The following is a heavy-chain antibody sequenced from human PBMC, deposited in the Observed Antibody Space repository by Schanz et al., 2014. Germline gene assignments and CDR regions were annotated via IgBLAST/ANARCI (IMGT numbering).Heavy chain of an antibody. CDR2: VIPILGVT. CDR3: ATHDYADSVS. D-gene: IGHD4-17*01. V-gene: IGHV1-69*04. J-gene: IGHJ5*02. CDR1: GYTFSSYG. Sequence: QVQLVQSGAEVKKPGASVKVSCKASGYTFSSYGITWVRQAPGQGLEWMGRVIPILGVTHYAQKFQGRVTITADKSTTTAYMELNSLNSDDTAVYYCATHDYADSVSWGQGTLVTVSS.